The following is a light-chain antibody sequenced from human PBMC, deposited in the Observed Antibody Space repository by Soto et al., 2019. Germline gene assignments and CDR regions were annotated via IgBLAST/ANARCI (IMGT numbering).Light chain of an antibody. Sequence: DIQLTQSPSFLSASVGDRVTITCRASQGISNYLNWYQQVPGRAPKILIYGATSLESGVPSRFSGTGSGTDFTLTISNLQPEDFATYYCQQSHSSPTFGQGTKVDIK. CDR1: QGISNY. J-gene: IGKJ1*01. CDR3: QQSHSSPT. V-gene: IGKV1-39*01. CDR2: GAT.